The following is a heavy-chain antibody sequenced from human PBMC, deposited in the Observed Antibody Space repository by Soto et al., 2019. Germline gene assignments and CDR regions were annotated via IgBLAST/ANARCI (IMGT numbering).Heavy chain of an antibody. CDR1: GFTFSSYA. CDR2: ISRSGGST. J-gene: IGHJ4*02. D-gene: IGHD6-19*01. CDR3: AIVPGIAVILYYFDY. Sequence: GGSLRLSCAASGFTFSSYAMSWVRQAPGKGLEWVSAISRSGGSTYYADSVKGRFTISRGNSKKTLFLQMNSLRAEDTAVYYCAIVPGIAVILYYFDYWGQGTLVTVSS. V-gene: IGHV3-23*01.